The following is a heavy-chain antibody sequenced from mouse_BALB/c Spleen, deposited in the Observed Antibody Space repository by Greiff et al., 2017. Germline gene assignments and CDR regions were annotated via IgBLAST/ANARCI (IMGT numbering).Heavy chain of an antibody. D-gene: IGHD1-1*01. CDR1: GFTFSSFG. CDR2: ISSGSSTI. CDR3: ARYGSSYYFDY. V-gene: IGHV5-17*02. J-gene: IGHJ2*01. Sequence: VQVVESGGGLVQPGGSRKLSCAASGFTFSSFGMHWVRQAPEKGLEWVAYISSGSSTIYYADTVKGRFTISRDNPKNTLFLQMTSLRSEDTAMYYCARYGSSYYFDYWGQGTTLTVSS.